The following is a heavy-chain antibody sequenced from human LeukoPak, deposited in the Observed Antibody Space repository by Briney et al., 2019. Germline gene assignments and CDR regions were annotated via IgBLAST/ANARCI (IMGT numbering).Heavy chain of an antibody. CDR3: AKESDSSGYYYEYFQH. Sequence: GGSLRLSCAASGFTFSSYGMHWVRQAPGKGLEWVAFIRYDGSNKYYADSVKGRFTISRDNSKNTLYLQMNSLRAEDTAVYYCAKESDSSGYYYEYFQHWGQGTLVTVSS. D-gene: IGHD3-22*01. V-gene: IGHV3-30*02. CDR2: IRYDGSNK. CDR1: GFTFSSYG. J-gene: IGHJ1*01.